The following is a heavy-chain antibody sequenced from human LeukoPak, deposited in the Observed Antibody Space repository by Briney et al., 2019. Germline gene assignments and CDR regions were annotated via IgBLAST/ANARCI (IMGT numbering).Heavy chain of an antibody. CDR2: INQGGSER. J-gene: IGHJ4*02. Sequence: GSLRLSCVGSGFSFSDSWMTWVRRAPGKGLEWVANINQGGSERNHVDSVKGRFTISRDDARTSLFLQMNSLRAEDTGVYYCGRGDGYLVDHWGQGTLVTVST. CDR1: GFSFSDSW. D-gene: IGHD5-24*01. CDR3: GRGDGYLVDH. V-gene: IGHV3-7*01.